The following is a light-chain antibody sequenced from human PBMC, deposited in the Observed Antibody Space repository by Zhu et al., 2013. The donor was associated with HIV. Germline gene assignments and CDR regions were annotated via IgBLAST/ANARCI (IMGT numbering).Light chain of an antibody. CDR3: GTWDSSLSAGV. J-gene: IGLJ3*02. CDR2: EVN. V-gene: IGLV2-14*01. Sequence: QPALTQPASVSASPGQSIAISCTGTGSDIGGYNHVSWYQQYPGKAPKLIIYEVNNRPSGVSTRFSGSKSGDAASMTISGLQAEDEADYYCGTWDSSLSAGVFGGGTKLTVL. CDR1: GSDIGGYNH.